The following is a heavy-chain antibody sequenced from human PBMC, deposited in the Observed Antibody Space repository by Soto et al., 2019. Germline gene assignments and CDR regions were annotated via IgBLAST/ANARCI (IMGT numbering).Heavy chain of an antibody. CDR1: GFTFDYYA. Sequence: GGSLRLSCAASGFTFDYYAMHWVRQAPGKGLEWVSGISWNSGSIGYADSVKGRFTISRDNAKNSLYLQMNSLRAEDTALYYCAKDRMIVVDGAFDIWGQGTMVTVSS. D-gene: IGHD3-22*01. CDR3: AKDRMIVVDGAFDI. V-gene: IGHV3-9*01. J-gene: IGHJ3*02. CDR2: ISWNSGSI.